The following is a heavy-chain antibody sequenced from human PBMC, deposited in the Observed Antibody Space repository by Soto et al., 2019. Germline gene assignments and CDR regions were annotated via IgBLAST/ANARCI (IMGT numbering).Heavy chain of an antibody. CDR1: GGSINSYC. D-gene: IGHD4-4*01. CDR3: ARHRRTTVAKFCFDN. CDR2: SFDSGNA. V-gene: IGHV4-59*08. J-gene: IGHJ4*02. Sequence: QVQLQESGPGLVKPSETLSLTCTVSGGSINSYCWSWIRQPPGKGLEWIAYSFDSGNANYNPSLKSRVTISVDTSKNQFSLKLTSVTAADTAVYYCARHRRTTVAKFCFDNWGQGALVTVSS.